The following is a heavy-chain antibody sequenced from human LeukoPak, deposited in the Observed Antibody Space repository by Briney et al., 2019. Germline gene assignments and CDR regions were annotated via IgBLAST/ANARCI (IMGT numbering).Heavy chain of an antibody. CDR3: ARDPLDDSSGYYHFDY. D-gene: IGHD3-22*01. J-gene: IGHJ4*01. V-gene: IGHV3-21*01. Sequence: GGSLRLSCPASGFTFGDYAMNWVRQAPGKGLEWVSSISSSSSYIYYADSVKGRFTISRDNAKNSLYLQMNSLRAEDTAVYYCARDPLDDSSGYYHFDYWGHGTLVTVSS. CDR2: ISSSSSYI. CDR1: GFTFGDYA.